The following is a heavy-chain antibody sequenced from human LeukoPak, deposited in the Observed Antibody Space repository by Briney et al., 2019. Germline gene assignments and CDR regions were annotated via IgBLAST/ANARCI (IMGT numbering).Heavy chain of an antibody. D-gene: IGHD6-13*01. J-gene: IGHJ4*02. CDR3: ARGQGTSWYDY. Sequence: PTGSVKVSCKASGYTFTDNWMHWVRQAPGQGLEWMGLIIVKSGVTTYAQKFQGRVTMTRDTSISTAYMDLSGLRSDDTAVYYCARGQGTSWYDYWGQGTLVTVSS. CDR2: IIVKSGVT. V-gene: IGHV1-2*02. CDR1: GYTFTDNW.